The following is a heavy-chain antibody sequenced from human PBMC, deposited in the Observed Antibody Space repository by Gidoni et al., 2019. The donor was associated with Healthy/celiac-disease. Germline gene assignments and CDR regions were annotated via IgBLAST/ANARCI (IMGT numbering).Heavy chain of an antibody. CDR3: ARDQFIEVAGTLDY. CDR2: IWYDGSNK. CDR1: GFTFSSYG. D-gene: IGHD6-19*01. V-gene: IGHV3-33*01. J-gene: IGHJ4*02. Sequence: QVQLVESGGGVVQPGRSLRLSCAASGFTFSSYGMHWVRQAPGKGLEWVAVIWYDGSNKYYADSVKGRFTISRDNSKNTLYLQMNSLRAEDTAVYYCARDQFIEVAGTLDYWGQGTLVTVSS.